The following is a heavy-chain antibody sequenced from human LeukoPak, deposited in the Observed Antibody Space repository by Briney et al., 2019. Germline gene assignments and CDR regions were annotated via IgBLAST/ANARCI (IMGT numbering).Heavy chain of an antibody. D-gene: IGHD2-15*01. V-gene: IGHV3-23*01. CDR2: ISASGSST. CDR1: GFSFSSYA. J-gene: IGHJ4*02. Sequence: GGSPRLSCAASGFSFSSYAMSWVRQGPGKGLEWVSVISASGSSTDYADSVKGRFTISRDISKNTLYLQMNSLRAEDTAVYYCAKDCGSCYSVYPFDYWGQGTLVTVSS. CDR3: AKDCGSCYSVYPFDY.